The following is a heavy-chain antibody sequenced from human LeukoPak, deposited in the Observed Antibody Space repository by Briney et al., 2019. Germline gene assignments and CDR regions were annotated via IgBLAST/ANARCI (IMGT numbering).Heavy chain of an antibody. V-gene: IGHV4-39*01. CDR2: IYYSGST. Sequence: SETLSLTCTVSGGSISSSSYYWGWIRQPPGKGLEWIGSIYYSGSTYYNPSLKSRVTISVGTSKNQFSLKLRSVTAADTAVYYCASLPRVVPAAMGYYGMDVWGQGTTVTVSS. CDR3: ASLPRVVPAAMGYYGMDV. CDR1: GGSISSSSYY. D-gene: IGHD2-2*01. J-gene: IGHJ6*02.